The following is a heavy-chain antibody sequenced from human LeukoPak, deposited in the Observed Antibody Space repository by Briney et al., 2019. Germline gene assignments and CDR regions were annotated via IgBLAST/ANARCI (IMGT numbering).Heavy chain of an antibody. D-gene: IGHD3-3*01. CDR3: ARGLGGVVTKRYFDY. Sequence: GGSLRLSCAASGFTVSSNYMSWVRQAPGKGLEWVSVIYSGGSTYYADSVKGRFTISRDNSKNTLYLQMNSLRAEDTAVYYCARGLGGVVTKRYFDYWGQGTLVTVSS. J-gene: IGHJ4*02. CDR1: GFTVSSNY. CDR2: IYSGGST. V-gene: IGHV3-66*01.